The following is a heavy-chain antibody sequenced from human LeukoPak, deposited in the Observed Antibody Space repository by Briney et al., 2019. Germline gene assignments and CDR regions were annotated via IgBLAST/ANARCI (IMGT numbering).Heavy chain of an antibody. J-gene: IGHJ5*02. D-gene: IGHD5-12*01. Sequence: SETLSLTCTVSGGSISSSSYYWGWIRQPPGKGLEWIGSIYYSGSTYYNPSLKSRVTISVDTSKNQFSLKLSSVTAADTAVYYCARYIVATSPQGWFDPWGQGTLVTVSS. CDR2: IYYSGST. CDR1: GGSISSSSYY. CDR3: ARYIVATSPQGWFDP. V-gene: IGHV4-39*01.